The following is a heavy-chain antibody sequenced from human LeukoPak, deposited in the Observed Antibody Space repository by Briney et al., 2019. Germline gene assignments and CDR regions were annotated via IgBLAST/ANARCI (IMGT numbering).Heavy chain of an antibody. CDR3: ARATVYVYYYYYGMDV. Sequence: GGSLRLSCAASGFTFSSYSMNWVRQAPGKRLEWVSSISSSSSYIYYADSVKGRFTISRDNAKNSLYLQMNSLRAEDTAVYYCARATVYVYYYYYGMDVWGQGTTVTVSS. CDR1: GFTFSSYS. V-gene: IGHV3-21*01. D-gene: IGHD4-17*01. J-gene: IGHJ6*02. CDR2: ISSSSSYI.